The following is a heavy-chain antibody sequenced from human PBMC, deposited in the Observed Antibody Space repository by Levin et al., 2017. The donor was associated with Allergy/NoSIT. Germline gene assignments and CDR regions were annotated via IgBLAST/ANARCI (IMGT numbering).Heavy chain of an antibody. V-gene: IGHV1-2*02. CDR1: GYTFTGYY. D-gene: IGHD6-19*01. J-gene: IGHJ4*02. CDR3: ARDHSGWYDFDY. CDR2: INPNSGGT. Sequence: ASVKVSCKASGYTFTGYYMHWVRQAPGQGLEWVGWINPNSGGTNYAQKFQGRVTMTRDTSITTAYMELSRLTSDDTAVYYCARDHSGWYDFDYWGQGTLVTVSS.